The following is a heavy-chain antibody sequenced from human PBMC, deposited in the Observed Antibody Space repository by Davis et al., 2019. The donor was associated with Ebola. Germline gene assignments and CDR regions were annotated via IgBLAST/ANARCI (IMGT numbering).Heavy chain of an antibody. CDR1: GYTFTGYY. V-gene: IGHV1-2*02. Sequence: ASVKVSCKASGYTFTGYYMHWVRQAPGQGLEWMGWINPNSGGTNYAQKFQGRVTMTRDTSISTAYMELSRLRSDVTAVYYCARVLWGCSGGSCYHAAFDIWGQGTMVTVSS. CDR2: INPNSGGT. D-gene: IGHD2-15*01. CDR3: ARVLWGCSGGSCYHAAFDI. J-gene: IGHJ3*02.